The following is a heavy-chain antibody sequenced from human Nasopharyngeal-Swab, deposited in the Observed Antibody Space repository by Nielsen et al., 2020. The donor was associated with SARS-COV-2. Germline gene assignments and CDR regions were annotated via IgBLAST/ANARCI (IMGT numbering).Heavy chain of an antibody. Sequence: GESLKISCVASGFNFHTYALHWVRQAPGKGLEWVAIISYDGSNQFYADSVKGRFTVSRDNSKNTLYLQMSSLTREDTAIYYRARGKDGVYYYYGMDVWGQGTTVTVSS. CDR3: ARGKDGVYYYYGMDV. CDR2: ISYDGSNQ. D-gene: IGHD4-17*01. J-gene: IGHJ6*02. CDR1: GFNFHTYA. V-gene: IGHV3-30*04.